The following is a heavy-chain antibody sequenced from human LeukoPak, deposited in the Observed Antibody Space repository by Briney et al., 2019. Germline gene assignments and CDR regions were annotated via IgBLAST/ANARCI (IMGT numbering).Heavy chain of an antibody. V-gene: IGHV3-11*04. J-gene: IGHJ4*02. Sequence: PGGSLRLSCAASGFTFSDYYMSWIRQAPGKGLERVSAISGSGGSTYYADSVKGRFTISRDNAKNSLYLQMNSLRAEDTAVYYCASTGYYGSGRSDNDYWGQGTLVTVSS. D-gene: IGHD3-10*01. CDR3: ASTGYYGSGRSDNDY. CDR1: GFTFSDYY. CDR2: ISGSGGST.